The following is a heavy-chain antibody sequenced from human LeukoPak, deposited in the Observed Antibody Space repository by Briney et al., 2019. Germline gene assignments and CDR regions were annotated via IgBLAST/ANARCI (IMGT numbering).Heavy chain of an antibody. D-gene: IGHD1-14*01. CDR3: ATDRITERYYFDY. J-gene: IGHJ4*02. CDR2: ISYDGSNK. V-gene: IGHV3-30-3*01. Sequence: GGSLRLSCAASGFTFSSYAMHWVRQAPGKGLEWVAVISYDGSNKYYADSVKGRFTISRDSSKNTLYLQMNSLRAEDTAVYYCATDRITERYYFDYWGQGTLVTVSS. CDR1: GFTFSSYA.